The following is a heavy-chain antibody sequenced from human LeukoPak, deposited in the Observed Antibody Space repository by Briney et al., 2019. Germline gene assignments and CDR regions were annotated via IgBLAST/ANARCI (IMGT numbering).Heavy chain of an antibody. D-gene: IGHD2-2*01. Sequence: GVSLRLSCAASGFTFSTYWMSWVRQAPGKGLEWVANIKQDGSDKYYVDSVKGRFTISRDNAKNSLFLQMNSLRSEDTAVYYCARVRCSSNSCFPDYWGQGTLVTVSS. CDR1: GFTFSTYW. J-gene: IGHJ4*02. CDR2: IKQDGSDK. CDR3: ARVRCSSNSCFPDY. V-gene: IGHV3-7*01.